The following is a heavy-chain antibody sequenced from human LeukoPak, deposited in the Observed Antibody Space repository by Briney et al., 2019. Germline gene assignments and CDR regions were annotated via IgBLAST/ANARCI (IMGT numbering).Heavy chain of an antibody. D-gene: IGHD3-10*01. CDR1: GGSISSYY. CDR2: IYYSGST. Sequence: KPSETLSLTCTVSGGSISSYYWSWIRQPPGKGLEWIGYIYYSGSTNYNPSLKSRVTISVDTSKNQFSLKLTSVTAADTAVYYCVSAKFLVRGVSWFDPWGQGTLVTVSS. CDR3: VSAKFLVRGVSWFDP. V-gene: IGHV4-59*08. J-gene: IGHJ5*02.